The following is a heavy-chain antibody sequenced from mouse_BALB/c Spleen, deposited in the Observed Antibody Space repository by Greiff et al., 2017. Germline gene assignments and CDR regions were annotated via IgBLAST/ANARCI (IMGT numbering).Heavy chain of an antibody. CDR2: INPYNDGT. CDR1: GYTFTSYV. V-gene: IGHV1-14*01. CDR3: ARGGEYGDDYAMDY. D-gene: IGHD2-13*01. Sequence: EVQLQQSGPELVKPGASVKMSCKASGYTFTSYVMHWVKQKPGQGLEWIGYINPYNDGTKYNEKFKGKATLTSDKSSSTAYMELSSLTSEDSAVYYCARGGEYGDDYAMDYWGQGTSVTVSS. J-gene: IGHJ4*01.